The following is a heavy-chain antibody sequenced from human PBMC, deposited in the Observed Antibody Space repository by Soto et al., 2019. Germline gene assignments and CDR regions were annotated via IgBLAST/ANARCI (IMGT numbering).Heavy chain of an antibody. D-gene: IGHD2-2*01. CDR2: GISAST. Sequence: EVQLLESGGGLVQPGGSLRLSCAASGFTFSNYAMTWVRQAPGKGLEWVSGISASTYYADSMKGRFTISRDNSRNTLYLQMNSLRAEDTAVYYCARRLYSTNWYYFDYWGQGTLVTVSS. CDR1: GFTFSNYA. J-gene: IGHJ4*02. V-gene: IGHV3-23*01. CDR3: ARRLYSTNWYYFDY.